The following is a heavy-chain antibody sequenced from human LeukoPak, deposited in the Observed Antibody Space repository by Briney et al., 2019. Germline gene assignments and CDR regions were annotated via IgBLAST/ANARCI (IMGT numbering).Heavy chain of an antibody. J-gene: IGHJ3*02. D-gene: IGHD3-10*01. V-gene: IGHV1-18*01. CDR3: ARGRVLLWFGEPSDAFDI. CDR1: GYTFTSYG. Sequence: ASVKVSCKASGYTFTSYGISWVRQAPGQGLEWMGWISAYNGNTNYAQKLQGRVTMTTDTSASTAYMELRSLRSDDTAVYYCARGRVLLWFGEPSDAFDIWGQGTMVTVSS. CDR2: ISAYNGNT.